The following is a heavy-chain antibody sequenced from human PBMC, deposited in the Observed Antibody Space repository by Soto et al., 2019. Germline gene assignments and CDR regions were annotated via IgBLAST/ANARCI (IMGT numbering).Heavy chain of an antibody. CDR3: ATRAVAYAPGTSSLTDALDS. J-gene: IGHJ4*02. CDR2: FDPRDGKN. Sequence: QVQLEQSGAEVRKPGASIKVSCRVAGHTLTELSMHWVRQAPGKGLEWMGGFDPRDGKNFYAPEFQGRVTMIDDASSNTAHDVLSSLISQETAVEYCATRAVAYAPGTSSLTDALDSWGQGTIVTVSS. V-gene: IGHV1-24*01. CDR1: GHTLTELS. D-gene: IGHD2-21*01.